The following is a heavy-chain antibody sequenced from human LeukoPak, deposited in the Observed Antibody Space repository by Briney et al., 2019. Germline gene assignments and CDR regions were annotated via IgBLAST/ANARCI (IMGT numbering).Heavy chain of an antibody. D-gene: IGHD1-1*01. Sequence: NPSETLSLTCTVSGGSISSYYWSWIRQPPGKGLEWIGYIYYSGSTNYNPSLKSRVTISVDTSKNQFSLKLSSVTAADTAVYYCARDGFWNPEYFQHWGQGTLVTVSS. CDR2: IYYSGST. CDR1: GGSISSYY. V-gene: IGHV4-59*12. J-gene: IGHJ1*01. CDR3: ARDGFWNPEYFQH.